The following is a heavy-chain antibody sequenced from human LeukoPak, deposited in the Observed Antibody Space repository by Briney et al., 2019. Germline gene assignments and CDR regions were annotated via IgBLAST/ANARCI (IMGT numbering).Heavy chain of an antibody. V-gene: IGHV3-30*19. J-gene: IGHJ4*02. D-gene: IGHD1-26*01. CDR3: ARDHEGESSALDS. CDR2: ISSDGTKK. Sequence: GTSLRLSCATSGFTFSHYGMHWVRQAPGKGLEWVAVISSDGTKKYYADSILGRFTISRDNSKSTLSLQMNSLRHEDTAIYYCARDHEGESSALDSWGQGTPVTVSS. CDR1: GFTFSHYG.